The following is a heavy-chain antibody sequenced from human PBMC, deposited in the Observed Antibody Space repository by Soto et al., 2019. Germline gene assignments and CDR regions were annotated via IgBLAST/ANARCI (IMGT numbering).Heavy chain of an antibody. Sequence: QLQLQESGPGLVKPSETLSLTCTVSGGSISSSSYYWGWIRQPPGKGLEWIGSIYYSGSTYYNPSLKSRVTISVDTSKNQFSLKLSSVTAADTAVYYCARLNPTSSRWFDPWGQGTLVTVSS. CDR2: IYYSGST. CDR1: GGSISSSSYY. CDR3: ARLNPTSSRWFDP. J-gene: IGHJ5*02. V-gene: IGHV4-39*01.